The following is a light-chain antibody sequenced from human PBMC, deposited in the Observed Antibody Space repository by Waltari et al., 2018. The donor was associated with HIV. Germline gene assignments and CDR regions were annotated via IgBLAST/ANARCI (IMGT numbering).Light chain of an antibody. J-gene: IGKJ1*01. V-gene: IGKV4-1*01. CDR3: QQYYSSPPT. CDR2: WAS. CDR1: QSVLLSSNNKNY. Sequence: DIVMTQSPDSLAVSLGERATINCKSSQSVLLSSNNKNYLAWYRQNPGQPPKLLIYWASTRESGVPDRFSGSGSGTDFTRTISSLQAEDVAVYYCQQYYSSPPTFGQGTKVEIK.